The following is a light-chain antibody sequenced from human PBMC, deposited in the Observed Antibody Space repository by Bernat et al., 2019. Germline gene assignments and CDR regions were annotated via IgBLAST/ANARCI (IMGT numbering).Light chain of an antibody. CDR2: DVS. V-gene: IGLV2-14*01. CDR1: SGDVGAYKF. CDR3: SSYRTSSTRL. Sequence: QSALTQPASVSGSPGQSITISCTGTSGDVGAYKFVSWYQQHPGKAPKLIIYDVSYRPSGVSDRFSGSKSGNTASLTISGLQAEDEADYYCSSYRTSSTRLFGGGTKLTVL. J-gene: IGLJ2*01.